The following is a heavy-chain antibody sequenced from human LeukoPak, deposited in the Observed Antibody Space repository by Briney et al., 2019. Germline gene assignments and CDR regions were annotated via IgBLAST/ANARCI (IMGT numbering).Heavy chain of an antibody. CDR1: GFTFSSYG. Sequence: GGSLRLSCAASGFTFSSYGMSWVRQAPGKGLEWVATISGSGGSTYYADSVKGRFTISRDNSKNTLYLQMNSLRAEDTAVYYCAKADYYGSGSYYRYYYYYYMDVWGKGTTVTISS. D-gene: IGHD3-10*01. J-gene: IGHJ6*03. V-gene: IGHV3-23*01. CDR3: AKADYYGSGSYYRYYYYYYMDV. CDR2: ISGSGGST.